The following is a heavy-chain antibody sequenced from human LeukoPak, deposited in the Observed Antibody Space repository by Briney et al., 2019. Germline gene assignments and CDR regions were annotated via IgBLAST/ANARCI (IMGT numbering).Heavy chain of an antibody. J-gene: IGHJ4*02. V-gene: IGHV3-23*01. CDR3: AKDLGRYRNNFFDY. Sequence: SGGSLRLSCAASGFTFSNAWMSWARQAPDKGLEWVSTISGSGGGTYYADSVKGRLTISRDDSKNTLYLQMNSLRADDTAVYYCAKDLGRYRNNFFDYWGQGNLVTVSS. D-gene: IGHD1-26*01. CDR1: GFTFSNAW. CDR2: ISGSGGGT.